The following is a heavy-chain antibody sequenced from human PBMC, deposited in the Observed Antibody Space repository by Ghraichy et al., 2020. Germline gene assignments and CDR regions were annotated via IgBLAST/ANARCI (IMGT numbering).Heavy chain of an antibody. V-gene: IGHV4-61*02. CDR2: IYTSGTT. Sequence: SETLSLTCSVSGGSISSAGYYWSWIRQPAGKGLEWIGRIYTSGTTNYNPSLQSRVTMSVDTSRKYLPRKLTSVTAADTAVYYCAIGRSRGPTVTTPFEYWGQGILVTVSS. CDR1: GGSISSAGYY. CDR3: AIGRSRGPTVTTPFEY. J-gene: IGHJ4*02. D-gene: IGHD4-17*01.